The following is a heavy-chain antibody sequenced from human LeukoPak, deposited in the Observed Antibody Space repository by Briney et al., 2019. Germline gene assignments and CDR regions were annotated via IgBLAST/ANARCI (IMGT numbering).Heavy chain of an antibody. CDR2: ISSSSSTI. Sequence: GGSLRLSCAASGFTFSSYSMNWVRQAPGKGLEWVSYISSSSSTIYYADSVKGRFTISRDNAKNSLYLQMNSLRAEDTAVYYCASGHDCSNYEGFDYWGQGTLVTVSS. J-gene: IGHJ4*02. V-gene: IGHV3-48*01. CDR1: GFTFSSYS. D-gene: IGHD4-11*01. CDR3: ASGHDCSNYEGFDY.